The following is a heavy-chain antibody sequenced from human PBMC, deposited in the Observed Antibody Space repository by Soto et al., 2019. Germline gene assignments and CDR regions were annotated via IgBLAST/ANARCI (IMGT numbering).Heavy chain of an antibody. V-gene: IGHV2-5*01. CDR2: IYWNDAK. Sequence: QITLKESGPTLVKPTQTLTLTCTFSGFSLSTSGVVVGWNRQPPGKALQWLALIYWNDAKRYSPSLKSRLTITKDAPKNQVVLTMNNMYPVDTATYECAHRRGSEIAERIAFDYWGQGTLVTVSS. J-gene: IGHJ4*02. CDR1: GFSLSTSGVV. D-gene: IGHD3-10*01. CDR3: AHRRGSEIAERIAFDY.